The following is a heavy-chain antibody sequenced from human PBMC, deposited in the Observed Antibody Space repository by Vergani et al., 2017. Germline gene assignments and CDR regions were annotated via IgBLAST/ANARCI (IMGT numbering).Heavy chain of an antibody. CDR2: IDPSDSYT. CDR3: ARQMEMATIDY. D-gene: IGHD5-24*01. CDR1: GYSFTSYW. J-gene: IGHJ4*02. V-gene: IGHV5-10-1*01. Sequence: EVQLVQSGAEVKKPGESLKISCKGSGYSFTSYWIGWVRQLPGKGLEWMGRIDPSDSYTNYSPSFQGHVTISADKSHSTAYLQWSSLKASDTAMYYCARQMEMATIDYWGQGTLVTVSS.